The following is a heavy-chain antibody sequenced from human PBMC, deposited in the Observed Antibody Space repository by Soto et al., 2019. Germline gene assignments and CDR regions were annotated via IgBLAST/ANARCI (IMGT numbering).Heavy chain of an antibody. CDR2: INSDGSST. CDR3: ARVKELLWFGELVGYYGMDV. J-gene: IGHJ6*02. CDR1: GFTFSSYW. Sequence: PGGSLRLSCAASGFTFSSYWMHWVRQAPGKGLVWVSRINSDGSSTSYADSVKGRFTISRDNAKNTLYQQMNSLRAEDTAVYYCARVKELLWFGELVGYYGMDVWGQGTTVTVSS. V-gene: IGHV3-74*01. D-gene: IGHD3-10*01.